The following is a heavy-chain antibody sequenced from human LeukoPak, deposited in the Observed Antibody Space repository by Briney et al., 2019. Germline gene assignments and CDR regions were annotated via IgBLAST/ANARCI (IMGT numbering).Heavy chain of an antibody. CDR2: IYYTGST. D-gene: IGHD2-15*01. CDR1: GGSISRFY. CDR3: ARQWSYYYYGMDV. J-gene: IGHJ6*02. Sequence: SETLSLTCTVSGGSISRFYWSWIRQPPGKGLEWIGFIYYTGSTNYNPSLKSRVTISVGTSNNQFSLKLSSVTAADTAVYYCARQWSYYYYGMDVWGQGTTVTVSS. V-gene: IGHV4-59*01.